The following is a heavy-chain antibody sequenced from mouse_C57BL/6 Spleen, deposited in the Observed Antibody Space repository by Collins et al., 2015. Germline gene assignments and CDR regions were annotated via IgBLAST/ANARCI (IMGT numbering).Heavy chain of an antibody. D-gene: IGHD3-3*01. Sequence: QVQLKQSGAELVRPGASVKLSCKASGYTFTDYYINWVKQRPRQGLEWIARIYPGSGNTYYNEKFKGKATLTAEKSSSTAYMQLSSLTSEDSAVYFCARGTAWFAYWGQGTLVTVSA. J-gene: IGHJ3*01. CDR2: IYPGSGNT. V-gene: IGHV1-76*01. CDR1: GYTFTDYY. CDR3: ARGTAWFAY.